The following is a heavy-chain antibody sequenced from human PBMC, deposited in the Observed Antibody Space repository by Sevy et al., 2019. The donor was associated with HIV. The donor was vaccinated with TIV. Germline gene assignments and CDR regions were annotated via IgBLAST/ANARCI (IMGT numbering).Heavy chain of an antibody. D-gene: IGHD3-9*01. CDR3: AGGGSGYDVLTYYDH. V-gene: IGHV1-18*01. J-gene: IGHJ4*02. CDR1: GYNFKTYG. CDR2: FSPYNNKT. Sequence: ASVKVSCKASGYNFKTYGITWLRQAPGEGFEWMGWFSPYNNKTQYEQKYQGRVTMTTDTSTKTVYKELTSLGSDDTAVYYCAGGGSGYDVLTYYDHWGQGTLVTVSS.